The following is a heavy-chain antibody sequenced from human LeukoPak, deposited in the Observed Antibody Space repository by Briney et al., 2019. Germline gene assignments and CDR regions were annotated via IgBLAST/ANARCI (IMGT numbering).Heavy chain of an antibody. CDR1: GFTVSSNY. Sequence: GGSLRLSCAASGFTVSSNYMSWVRQAPGKGLEWVSVIYSGGSTYYADSVKGRFTISRHNSKNTLYLQMNSLRAEDTAMYYCARSVPDAFDIWGQGTMVTVSS. CDR2: IYSGGST. J-gene: IGHJ3*02. CDR3: ARSVPDAFDI. V-gene: IGHV3-53*04.